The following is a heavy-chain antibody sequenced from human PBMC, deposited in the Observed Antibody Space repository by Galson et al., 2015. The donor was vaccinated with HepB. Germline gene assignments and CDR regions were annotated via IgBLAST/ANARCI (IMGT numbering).Heavy chain of an antibody. V-gene: IGHV2-5*02. CDR1: GFSLSTSGVG. Sequence: PALVKPTQTLTLTCTFSGFSLSTSGVGVGWIRQPPGKALEWLALIYWDDDKRYSPSLKSRLTITKDTSKNQVVLTMTNMDPVDTATYYCAHLKGYNSGWLNFDYWGQGTLVTVSS. CDR3: AHLKGYNSGWLNFDY. J-gene: IGHJ4*02. D-gene: IGHD6-19*01. CDR2: IYWDDDK.